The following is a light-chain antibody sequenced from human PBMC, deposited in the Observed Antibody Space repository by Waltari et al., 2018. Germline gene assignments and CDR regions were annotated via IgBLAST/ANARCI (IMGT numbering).Light chain of an antibody. CDR2: LGS. V-gene: IGKV2-28*01. Sequence: DNVVTQSPLSLPVTPGEPATISCRSSQSLLHSNGYNYLEWYVQRPGQSPQLLIYLGSTRAPGVPDRVSGSGSGTEFTLKISRVEAEDVGVYYCMQALQTWAFGQGTKVEIK. CDR3: MQALQTWA. CDR1: QSLLHSNGYNY. J-gene: IGKJ1*01.